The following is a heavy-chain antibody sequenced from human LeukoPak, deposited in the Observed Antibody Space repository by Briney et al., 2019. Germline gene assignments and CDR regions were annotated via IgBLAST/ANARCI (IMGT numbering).Heavy chain of an antibody. Sequence: GGSLRLSCAASGFTFSSYAMSWVRQAPGKGLEWVSAISGSGGSTYYADSVKGRFTISRDNPKNTLYLQMNSLRAEDTAVYYCAKLYGSSGLSSPFDYWGQGTLVTVSS. V-gene: IGHV3-23*01. CDR3: AKLYGSSGLSSPFDY. CDR1: GFTFSSYA. J-gene: IGHJ4*02. D-gene: IGHD3-22*01. CDR2: ISGSGGST.